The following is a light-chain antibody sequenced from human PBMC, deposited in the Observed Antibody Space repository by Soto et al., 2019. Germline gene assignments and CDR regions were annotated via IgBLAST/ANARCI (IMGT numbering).Light chain of an antibody. CDR2: GAS. V-gene: IGKV3-20*01. J-gene: IGKJ1*01. CDR3: QQYGSSPKT. Sequence: EVLLPQSGGALSLSPGESAAVSCRASQSVSSRYLAWYQQKPGQAPRVLIYGASSRATGIPERSSGSGSGTDGTLTISRLEPEELEVYYCQQYGSSPKTFGQGTKVDIK. CDR1: QSVSSRY.